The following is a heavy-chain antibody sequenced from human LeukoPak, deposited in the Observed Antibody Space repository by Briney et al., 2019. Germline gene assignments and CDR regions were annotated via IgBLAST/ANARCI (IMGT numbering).Heavy chain of an antibody. Sequence: GGSLRLSCAASGFTFSSYWMSWVRQAPGKGLEWVAHIKQDGSEKYYVDSVKGRFTISRDNAKNSLYLQMNSLRAEDTAVYYCARESQYYYDSSGMDYWGQGTLVTVSS. CDR1: GFTFSSYW. CDR2: IKQDGSEK. J-gene: IGHJ4*02. D-gene: IGHD3-22*01. CDR3: ARESQYYYDSSGMDY. V-gene: IGHV3-7*01.